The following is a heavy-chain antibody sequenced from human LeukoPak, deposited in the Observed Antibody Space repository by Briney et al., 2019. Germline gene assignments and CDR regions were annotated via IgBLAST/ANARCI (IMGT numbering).Heavy chain of an antibody. Sequence: ASVKVSCKASGYTFINYYMHWVRQAPGQGLEGMGIINPIGGSTTYAQKFQGRVTMTRDMSTSTVYMELSSLRSEDSSVYYCARVYYSSQRAWFDYWGQGNLVTVSS. CDR3: ARVYYSSQRAWFDY. D-gene: IGHD6-13*01. CDR1: GYTFINYY. CDR2: INPIGGST. J-gene: IGHJ5*01. V-gene: IGHV1-46*01.